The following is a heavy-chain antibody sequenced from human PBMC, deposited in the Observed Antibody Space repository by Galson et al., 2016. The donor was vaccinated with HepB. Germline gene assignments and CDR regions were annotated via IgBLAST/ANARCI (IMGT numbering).Heavy chain of an antibody. CDR2: FELEDGET. CDR1: GFPVTDLS. J-gene: IGHJ4*02. D-gene: IGHD3-16*01. CDR3: VTEGGN. V-gene: IGHV1-24*01. Sequence: SVKVSCKVSGFPVTDLSIHWVRQAPGKGLERMGGFELEDGETVHAQKFQVRVTMTEDTSTDTAYMELSRLTSGDTAVYYCVTEGGNWGQGVLVTVSS.